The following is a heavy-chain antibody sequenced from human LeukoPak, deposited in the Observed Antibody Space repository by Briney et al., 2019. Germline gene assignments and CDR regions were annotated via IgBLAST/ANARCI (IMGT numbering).Heavy chain of an antibody. Sequence: PGGSLRLSCAASGFTFSSYAMSWVRQAPGKGLEWVSAISGSGGSTYYADSVKGRFTISRDNSKNTLYLQMNSLRAEDTAVYYCATDSSSWGDAFDIWGQGTMVTVSS. D-gene: IGHD6-13*01. CDR1: GFTFSSYA. J-gene: IGHJ3*02. CDR3: ATDSSSWGDAFDI. V-gene: IGHV3-23*01. CDR2: ISGSGGST.